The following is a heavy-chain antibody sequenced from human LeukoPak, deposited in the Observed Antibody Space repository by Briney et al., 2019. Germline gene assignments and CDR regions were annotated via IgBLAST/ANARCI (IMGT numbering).Heavy chain of an antibody. J-gene: IGHJ4*02. Sequence: ASVKVSCKASGYTFTGYYMHWVRQAPGQGLEWMGWISAYNGNTNYAQKLQARVTMTTDTSTSTAYMELRSLRSDDTAVYYCARSMTTVTDFDYWGQGTLVTVSS. CDR2: ISAYNGNT. V-gene: IGHV1-18*04. CDR3: ARSMTTVTDFDY. D-gene: IGHD4-17*01. CDR1: GYTFTGYY.